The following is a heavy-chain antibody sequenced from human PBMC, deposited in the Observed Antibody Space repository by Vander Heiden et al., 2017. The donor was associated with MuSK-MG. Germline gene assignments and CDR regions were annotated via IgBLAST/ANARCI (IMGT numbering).Heavy chain of an antibody. Sequence: QVQLVQSGAEVKKPGSSVKVSCKASGGTFSSYAISWVRQAPGQGLEWMGGFIPIFGTATSAQKVQGRVTITEDKSTRPAYMELSSLRSEDTPVYYCARAHLVVGPAAQGYYYYYGMDVWGQGTTGTVSS. CDR1: GGTFSSYA. J-gene: IGHJ6*02. CDR2: FIPIFGTA. D-gene: IGHD2-2*01. V-gene: IGHV1-69*06. CDR3: ARAHLVVGPAAQGYYYYYGMDV.